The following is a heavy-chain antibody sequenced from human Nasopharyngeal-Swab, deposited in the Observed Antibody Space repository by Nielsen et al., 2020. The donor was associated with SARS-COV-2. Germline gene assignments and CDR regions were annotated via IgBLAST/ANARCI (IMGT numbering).Heavy chain of an antibody. Sequence: SETLSLNCAVYGGSFSGYYWSWIRQPPGKGLEWIGEINHSGSTNYNPSLTSRVTISVDTSKNQFSLKLSSVTAADTAVYYCARVRRTYYYGSGSYRGGYYYGMDVWGQGTTVTVSS. V-gene: IGHV4-34*01. J-gene: IGHJ6*02. D-gene: IGHD3-10*01. CDR2: INHSGST. CDR1: GGSFSGYY. CDR3: ARVRRTYYYGSGSYRGGYYYGMDV.